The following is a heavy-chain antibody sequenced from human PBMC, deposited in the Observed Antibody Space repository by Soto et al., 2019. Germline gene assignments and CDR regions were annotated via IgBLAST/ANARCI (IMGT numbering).Heavy chain of an antibody. CDR1: GFTFSNAW. D-gene: IGHD4-17*01. V-gene: IGHV3-15*01. CDR3: TTDSVVWDYGDYPTDY. CDR2: TKSKTDGGTT. Sequence: PGGSLRLSCAASGFTFSNAWMSWVRQAPGKGLEWVGRTKSKTDGGTTDYAAPVKGRFTISRDDSKNTLYLQMNSLKTEDTAVYYCTTDSVVWDYGDYPTDYWGQGTLVTVSS. J-gene: IGHJ4*02.